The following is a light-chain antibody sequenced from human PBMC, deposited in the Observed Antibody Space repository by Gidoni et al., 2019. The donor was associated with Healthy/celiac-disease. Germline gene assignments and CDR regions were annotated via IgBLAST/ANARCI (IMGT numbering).Light chain of an antibody. Sequence: DIQLTQSPSSLSASVGDRVTITCQASQDIRNYLNWYQQKPGKAPKLLIYDASNLETGVASRVSGRGSGRDLTFTISRQQAEGRATDYCQQDENLPQAFTFGRGTKVEIK. V-gene: IGKV1-33*01. CDR1: QDIRNY. CDR2: DAS. CDR3: QQDENLPQAFT. J-gene: IGKJ3*01.